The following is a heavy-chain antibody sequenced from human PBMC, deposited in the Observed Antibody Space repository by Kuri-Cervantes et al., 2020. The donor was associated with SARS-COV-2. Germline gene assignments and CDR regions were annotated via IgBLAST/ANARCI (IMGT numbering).Heavy chain of an antibody. CDR1: GYSISSGYY. J-gene: IGHJ4*02. D-gene: IGHD1-26*01. CDR3: ARRGAVTACDY. V-gene: IGHV4-38-2*01. CDR2: IYHRGST. Sequence: GSLRLSCAVSGYSISSGYYWGWIRQPPGKGLEWIGSIYHRGSTYYNPSLKSRVTISVDTSKNQFSLKLNSVTAADTAVYYCARRGAVTACDYWGQGTRVTVSS.